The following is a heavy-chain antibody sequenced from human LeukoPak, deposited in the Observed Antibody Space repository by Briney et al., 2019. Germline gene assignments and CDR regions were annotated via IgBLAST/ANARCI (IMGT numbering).Heavy chain of an antibody. CDR2: ISATGGST. CDR1: GFTFSSYA. V-gene: IGHV3-23*01. J-gene: IGHJ4*02. D-gene: IGHD3-10*01. CDR3: AREGHTYGSDY. Sequence: GGSLRLSCAASGFTFSSYAMGWVRQAPGKGLEWVSAISATGGSTFYADSVKGRFTISRDNGKNSLYLQMNSLRAEDTAVYYCAREGHTYGSDYWGQGTLVTVSS.